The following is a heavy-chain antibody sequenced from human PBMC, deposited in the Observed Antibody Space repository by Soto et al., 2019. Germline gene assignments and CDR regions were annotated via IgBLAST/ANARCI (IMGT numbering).Heavy chain of an antibody. V-gene: IGHV3-30-3*01. CDR3: VRGRHEVASYYSGLDV. CDR2: ISYDGINK. J-gene: IGHJ6*02. CDR1: GFMFSNYG. Sequence: GGSLRLSCAASGFMFSNYGIHWVRQAPGKGLERVALISYDGINKYSAVSVKGRFTISRDNSKNTLSLQMNSLRPEDTAFYYCVRGRHEVASYYSGLDVWGLGTTVTVSS.